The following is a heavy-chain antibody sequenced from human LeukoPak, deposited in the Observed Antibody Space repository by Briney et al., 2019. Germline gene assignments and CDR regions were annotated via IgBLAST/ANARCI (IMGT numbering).Heavy chain of an antibody. CDR3: ATNYGGNPFDY. D-gene: IGHD4-23*01. J-gene: IGHJ4*02. Sequence: GGSLRLSCAASGFTFSTYWMSWVRQAPGKGLEWVANIKQDGSEKYYVDSVKGRFTVSRDNAKNSLYLQMNSLTAEDTAVYYCATNYGGNPFDYWGQGTLVTVSS. V-gene: IGHV3-7*01. CDR2: IKQDGSEK. CDR1: GFTFSTYW.